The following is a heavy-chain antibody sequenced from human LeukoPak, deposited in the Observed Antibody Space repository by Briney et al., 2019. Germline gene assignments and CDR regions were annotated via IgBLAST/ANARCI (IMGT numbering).Heavy chain of an antibody. CDR3: ARDRLYGIAFNWFDP. D-gene: IGHD3-3*02. CDR2: VDHTGST. V-gene: IGHV4-59*12. J-gene: IGHJ5*02. Sequence: SETLSLTCSVSDDSITMYYWTWIRQPPGKGLEWIGYVDHTGSTNFNPSLNGRVSISRDTSKNLFSLRLRSVTAADTAVYYCARDRLYGIAFNWFDPWGQGTLVTVSS. CDR1: DDSITMYY.